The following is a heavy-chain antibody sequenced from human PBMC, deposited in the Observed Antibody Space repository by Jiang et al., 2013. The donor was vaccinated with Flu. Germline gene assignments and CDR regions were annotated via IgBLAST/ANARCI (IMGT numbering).Heavy chain of an antibody. CDR1: GYSISSGYY. V-gene: IGHV4-38-2*02. CDR3: ARDRGSGGADYYYGMDV. J-gene: IGHJ6*02. Sequence: GPGLVKPSETLSLTCTVSGYSISSGYYWGWIRQPPGKGLEWIGSIYHSGSTYYNPSLKSRVTISVDTSKNQFSLKLSSVTAADTAVYYCARDRGSGGADYYYGMDVWGQGTTVTVSS. CDR2: IYHSGST. D-gene: IGHD3-16*01.